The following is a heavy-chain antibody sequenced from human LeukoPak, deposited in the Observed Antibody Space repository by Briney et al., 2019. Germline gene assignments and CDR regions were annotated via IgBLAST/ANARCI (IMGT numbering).Heavy chain of an antibody. Sequence: SETLSLTCIVSGGSISSSDYYWGWIRQPPGKGLEWIGYIYYSGSTYYNPSLKSRVTISVDTSKNQFSLKLGSVTAADTAVYYCARGGILSDAFDIWGQGTMVTVSS. CDR1: GGSISSSDYY. V-gene: IGHV4-30-4*08. CDR3: ARGGILSDAFDI. CDR2: IYYSGST. D-gene: IGHD5-18*01. J-gene: IGHJ3*02.